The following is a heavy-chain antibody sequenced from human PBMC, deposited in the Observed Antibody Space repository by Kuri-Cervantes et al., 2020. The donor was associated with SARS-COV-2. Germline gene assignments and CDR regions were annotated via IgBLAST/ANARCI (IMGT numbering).Heavy chain of an antibody. J-gene: IGHJ4*02. CDR3: ARVGGSIRLRIAAAGIYYFDY. D-gene: IGHD6-13*01. CDR2: INPNSGGT. V-gene: IGHV1-2*02. CDR1: GYTFTGYY. Sequence: ASVKVSCKASGYTFTGYYMHWVRQAPGQGLEWMGWINPNSGGTNYAQKFQGRVTMTRDTSISTAYMELSRLRSDDTAVYYCARVGGSIRLRIAAAGIYYFDYWGQGTLVTVSS.